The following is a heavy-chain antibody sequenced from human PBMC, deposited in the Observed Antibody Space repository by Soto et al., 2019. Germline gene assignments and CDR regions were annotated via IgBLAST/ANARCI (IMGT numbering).Heavy chain of an antibody. CDR3: TRAYGAETFDF. CDR2: ISAYNGNT. V-gene: IGHV1-18*01. J-gene: IGHJ5*01. D-gene: IGHD3-10*01. CDR1: GYTFTSYG. Sequence: ASVKVSCKASGYTFTSYGISWVRQAPGQGLEWMGWISAYNGNTGYAQNFRGRVTMTQNTAIGTAYMELSSLRSDDTATYYCTRAYGAETFDFWGQGTRVTAPQ.